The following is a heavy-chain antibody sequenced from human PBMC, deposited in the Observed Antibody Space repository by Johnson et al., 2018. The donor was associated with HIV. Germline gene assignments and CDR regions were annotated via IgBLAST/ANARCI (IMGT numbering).Heavy chain of an antibody. V-gene: IGHV3-9*01. CDR1: GFSFDDYA. D-gene: IGHD6-13*01. CDR3: AKDMRISSTGAFDI. Sequence: VESGGGLVQPGRSLRLSCAASGFSFDDYAMHWVRQPPGKGLEWVSGISWNSGSIGYADAVQGRLTISRDNAKNSLYLQMNSLRAEDTALYYCAKDMRISSTGAFDIWGQGTMVTVSS. J-gene: IGHJ3*02. CDR2: ISWNSGSI.